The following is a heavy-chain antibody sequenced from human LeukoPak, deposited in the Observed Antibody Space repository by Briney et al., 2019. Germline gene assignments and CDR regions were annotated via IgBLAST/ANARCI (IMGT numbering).Heavy chain of an antibody. CDR2: INPNSGGT. J-gene: IGHJ4*02. Sequence: ASVKVSCKASGYTFTGYYMHWVRQAPGQGLEWMGWINPNSGGTNYAQKFQGRVTVTRDTSISTAYMELSRLRSDDTAVYYCARVPYCSGGSCYRSPFDYRGQGTLVTVSS. D-gene: IGHD2-15*01. CDR3: ARVPYCSGGSCYRSPFDY. V-gene: IGHV1-2*02. CDR1: GYTFTGYY.